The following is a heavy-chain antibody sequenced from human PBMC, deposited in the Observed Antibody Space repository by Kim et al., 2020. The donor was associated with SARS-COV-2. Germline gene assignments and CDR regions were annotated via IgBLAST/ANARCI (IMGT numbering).Heavy chain of an antibody. CDR2: INAGNGNT. V-gene: IGHV1-3*01. CDR3: ARDLYTVAATPYYYYGMDV. CDR1: GYTFTSYA. D-gene: IGHD2-15*01. Sequence: ASVKVSCKASGYTFTSYAMHWVRQAPGQRLEWMGWINAGNGNTKYSQKFQGRVTITRDTSASTAYMELSSLRSEDTAVYYCARDLYTVAATPYYYYGMDVWGQGTTVTVSS. J-gene: IGHJ6*02.